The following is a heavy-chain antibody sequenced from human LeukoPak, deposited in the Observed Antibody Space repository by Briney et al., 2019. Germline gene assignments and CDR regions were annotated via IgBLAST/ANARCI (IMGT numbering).Heavy chain of an antibody. CDR2: INSDESST. D-gene: IGHD3-16*01. Sequence: GGSLRLSCAASGFTVSSNYMSWVRQAPGKGLEWVSRINSDESSTSYADSVKGRFTISRDNAKNTLYLQMNSLRAEDTAVYYCARDGGVASFDYWGQGTLVTVSS. V-gene: IGHV3-74*01. CDR1: GFTVSSNY. J-gene: IGHJ4*02. CDR3: ARDGGVASFDY.